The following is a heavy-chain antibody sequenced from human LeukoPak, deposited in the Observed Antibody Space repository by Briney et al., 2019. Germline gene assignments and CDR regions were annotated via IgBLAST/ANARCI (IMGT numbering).Heavy chain of an antibody. CDR2: IRSKAYGGTK. J-gene: IGHJ6*02. V-gene: IGHV3-49*04. Sequence: RSGGSLCLSCTVYGFTFGGHSMSWVRQPPGKGLEWVGLIRSKAYGGTKEYAASVKGRFTISRDDTKSIANLKMNSLKTENSAVDYCTRVPIQLWVYYGMDVWGQGTTVIVSS. D-gene: IGHD5-18*01. CDR3: TRVPIQLWVYYGMDV. CDR1: GFTFGGHS.